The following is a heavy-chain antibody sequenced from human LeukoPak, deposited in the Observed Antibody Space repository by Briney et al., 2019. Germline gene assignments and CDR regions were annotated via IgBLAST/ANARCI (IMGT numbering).Heavy chain of an antibody. Sequence: PGESLTLSCAVSGFTVSSNYKSWVRHRQAQGMEWVSVVYSCGSTHYADSLKGRFPISRDNSKTKLYLQMNCHRAEDPPVYDCESDRCHDSSVYVPKYYIDVWCKGTTVTVS. CDR3: ESDRCHDSSVYVPKYYIDV. J-gene: IGHJ6*03. CDR2: VYSCGST. CDR1: GFTVSSNY. V-gene: IGHV3-53*01. D-gene: IGHD3-22*01.